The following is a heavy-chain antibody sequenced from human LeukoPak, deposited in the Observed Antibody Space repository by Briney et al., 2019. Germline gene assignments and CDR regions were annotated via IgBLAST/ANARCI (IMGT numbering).Heavy chain of an antibody. CDR3: ARDGGIAAAGIRRKYGMDV. V-gene: IGHV3-33*01. Sequence: PGGSLRLSCAASGLTFSSYGMHWVRQAPGKGLEWVAVIWYDGSNKYYADSVKGRFTISRDNSKNTLYLQMNSLRAEDTAVYYCARDGGIAAAGIRRKYGMDVWGQGTTVTVSS. CDR1: GLTFSSYG. CDR2: IWYDGSNK. J-gene: IGHJ6*02. D-gene: IGHD6-13*01.